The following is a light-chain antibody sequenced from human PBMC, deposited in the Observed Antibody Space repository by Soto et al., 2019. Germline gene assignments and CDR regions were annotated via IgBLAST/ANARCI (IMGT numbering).Light chain of an antibody. CDR1: SSDVGAYNY. J-gene: IGLJ1*01. CDR3: SSYTSGTTYV. V-gene: IGLV2-14*01. Sequence: QSALTQPASVSGSPGQSITISCTGTSSDVGAYNYVSWYQQYPGEAPKVIIYDVSHRPAGVSNRFSGSKSGNTASLTISGLQTQDEADYYCSSYTSGTTYVFGTGTKVTVL. CDR2: DVS.